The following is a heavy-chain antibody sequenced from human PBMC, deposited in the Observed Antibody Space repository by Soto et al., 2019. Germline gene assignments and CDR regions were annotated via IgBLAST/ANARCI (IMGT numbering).Heavy chain of an antibody. V-gene: IGHV3-33*01. D-gene: IGHD3-10*01. CDR3: AREGITMVRGVISDYYGMDV. CDR1: GFTFSSYG. Sequence: PGGSLRLSCAASGFTFSSYGMHWFRQAPGKGLEWVAVIWYDGSNKYYADSVKGRFTISRDNSKNTLYLQMNSLRAEDTAVYYCAREGITMVRGVISDYYGMDVWGQGTTVTVSS. J-gene: IGHJ6*02. CDR2: IWYDGSNK.